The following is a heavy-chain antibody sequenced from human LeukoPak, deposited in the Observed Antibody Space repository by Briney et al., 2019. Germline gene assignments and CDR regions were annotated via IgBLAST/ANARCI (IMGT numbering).Heavy chain of an antibody. J-gene: IGHJ6*02. Sequence: GASVKVSCKASKYNFTSYDINWVRQATGQGLEWMGWMNPNSGNTGYAQKFQGRVTMTRNTSISTAYMELSSLRSEDAAVYYCARGTYYDFWSGYYSYYYGMDVWGQGTTVTVSS. CDR2: MNPNSGNT. V-gene: IGHV1-8*01. CDR3: ARGTYYDFWSGYYSYYYGMDV. CDR1: KYNFTSYD. D-gene: IGHD3-3*01.